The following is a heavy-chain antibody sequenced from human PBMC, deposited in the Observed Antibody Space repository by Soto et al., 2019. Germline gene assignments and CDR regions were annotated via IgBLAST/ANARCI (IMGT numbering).Heavy chain of an antibody. J-gene: IGHJ4*02. CDR3: TRASSLDFDF. D-gene: IGHD3-16*01. Sequence: LRLSCTTSGFTFGDYALSWVRQAPGKGLEWVGFIRRNAYGGTTDYAASVKGRFTISRDDSKSIAYLQMNSLRTEDTALYYCTRASSLDFDFWGQGTLVTVSS. CDR2: IRRNAYGGTT. V-gene: IGHV3-49*04. CDR1: GFTFGDYA.